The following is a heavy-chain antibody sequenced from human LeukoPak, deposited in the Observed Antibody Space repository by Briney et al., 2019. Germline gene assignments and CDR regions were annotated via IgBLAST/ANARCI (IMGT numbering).Heavy chain of an antibody. J-gene: IGHJ4*02. Sequence: GGPLRLSCAASGFTFSSYWMHWVRQVPGKGLVWVSRINSDGSSATYADSVKGRFTISRDNAKNTLYLQMNSLRAEDTAVYYCARDPPHFYGSGSYYYDYWGQGTLVTVSS. V-gene: IGHV3-74*01. CDR2: INSDGSSA. CDR1: GFTFSSYW. D-gene: IGHD3-10*01. CDR3: ARDPPHFYGSGSYYYDY.